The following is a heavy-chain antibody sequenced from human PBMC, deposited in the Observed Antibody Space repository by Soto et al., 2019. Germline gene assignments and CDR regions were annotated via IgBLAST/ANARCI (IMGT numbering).Heavy chain of an antibody. CDR2: ISYDGSDK. J-gene: IGHJ6*02. CDR1: VFTFSSYS. CDR3: AREAGVYGSGSYGMDV. V-gene: IGHV3-30-3*01. Sequence: QVQLVESGGGVVQPGRSLRLSCAASVFTFSSYSMHWVRQAPGKGLEWVAVISYDGSDKYYADSVKGRFTISRDNSKNPLYLQMNSLRAEDTAVYYCAREAGVYGSGSYGMDVWGQGTTVTVSS. D-gene: IGHD3-10*01.